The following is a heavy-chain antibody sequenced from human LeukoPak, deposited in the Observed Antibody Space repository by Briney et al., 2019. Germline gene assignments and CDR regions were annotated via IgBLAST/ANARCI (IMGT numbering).Heavy chain of an antibody. CDR1: GYSFTSHY. D-gene: IGHD2-15*01. J-gene: IGHJ4*02. V-gene: IGHV1-2*02. Sequence: GASVKVSCKASGYSFTSHYMHWVRQAPGQGLEWMGWINPNSGGTNYAQKFQGRVTMTRDTSISTAYMELSRLRSDDTAVYYCARVPHYCSGGSCYRFYFDYWGQGTMVTVSS. CDR2: INPNSGGT. CDR3: ARVPHYCSGGSCYRFYFDY.